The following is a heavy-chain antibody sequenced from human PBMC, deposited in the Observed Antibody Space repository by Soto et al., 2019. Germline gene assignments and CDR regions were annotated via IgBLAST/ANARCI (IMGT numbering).Heavy chain of an antibody. D-gene: IGHD3-9*01. CDR1: GGSFSGYY. Sequence: SETLSLTCAVYGGSFSGYYWSWIRQPPGKGLEWIGEINHSGSTNYNPSLKSRVTISVDTSKNQFSLKLSSVTAADMAVYYCARGVLRYFDWLFNYFDYWGQGTLVTVSS. V-gene: IGHV4-34*01. CDR3: ARGVLRYFDWLFNYFDY. CDR2: INHSGST. J-gene: IGHJ4*02.